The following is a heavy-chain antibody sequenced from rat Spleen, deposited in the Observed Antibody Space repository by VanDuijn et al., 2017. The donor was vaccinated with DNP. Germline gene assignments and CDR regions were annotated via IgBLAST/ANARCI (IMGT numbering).Heavy chain of an antibody. CDR3: TRDLIIRDTTSAMDA. Sequence: QVQLKESGPGLVQPSETLSLTCPVSGFSLTTYSVSWVRQPPGKGLEWMGRMRYNGDTSYNADLKSRLSISRDTSKNQVFLKMNSLQTDDTGTYYCTRDLIIRDTTSAMDAWGQGTSVTVSS. J-gene: IGHJ4*01. D-gene: IGHD4-3*01. CDR1: GFSLTTYS. V-gene: IGHV2-63*01. CDR2: MRYNGDT.